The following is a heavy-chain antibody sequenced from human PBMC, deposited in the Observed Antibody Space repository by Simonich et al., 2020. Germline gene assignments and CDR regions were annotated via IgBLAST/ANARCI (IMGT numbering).Heavy chain of an antibody. D-gene: IGHD6-13*01. J-gene: IGHJ3*02. CDR3: ARHAGFAFDI. Sequence: QLQLQESGPGLVKPSETLSLTCTVSGGSISRSSYYWGWIRQPPGKGLEWIGSIYYDGSTYYNPSLKGRVTISVDTSKNQFSLKLSSVTAADTAVYYCARHAGFAFDIWGQGTMVTVSS. CDR1: GGSISRSSYY. V-gene: IGHV4-39*01. CDR2: IYYDGST.